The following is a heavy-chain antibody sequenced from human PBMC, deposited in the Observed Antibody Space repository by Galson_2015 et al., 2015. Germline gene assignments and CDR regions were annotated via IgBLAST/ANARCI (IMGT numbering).Heavy chain of an antibody. CDR2: IKQDGSEK. D-gene: IGHD3-10*01. J-gene: IGHJ4*02. CDR1: GFTFSSYW. CDR3: ARDYGSGSYYKDAYYFDY. V-gene: IGHV3-7*01. Sequence: SLRLSCAASGFTFSSYWMSWVRQAPGKGLEWVANIKQDGSEKYYVDSVKGRFTIPRDNAKNSLYLQMNSLRAEDTAVYYCARDYGSGSYYKDAYYFDYWGQGTLVTVSS.